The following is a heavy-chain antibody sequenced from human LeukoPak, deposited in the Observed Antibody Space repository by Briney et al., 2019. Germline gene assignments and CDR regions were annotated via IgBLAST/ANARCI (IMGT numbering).Heavy chain of an antibody. CDR1: GFTFSSYE. V-gene: IGHV3-48*03. J-gene: IGHJ6*04. D-gene: IGHD5-12*01. CDR3: ARKDYGGYAYYYYGLDV. Sequence: PGGSLRLSCAASGFTFSSYEMDWVRQAPGKGLEWVSYIGSSGSTKYYADSVKGRFTISRDNAKNSLYLQMNSLRAEDTAVYYCARKDYGGYAYYYYGLDVWGKGTTVTVSS. CDR2: IGSSGSTK.